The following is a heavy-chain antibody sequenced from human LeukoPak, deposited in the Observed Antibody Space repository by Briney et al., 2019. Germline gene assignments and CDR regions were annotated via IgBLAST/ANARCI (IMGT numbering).Heavy chain of an antibody. CDR2: ISGSGSTI. CDR3: ARGRGGYSSSWLDY. Sequence: PGGSLRLSCGASGFTFSSYEMNWVRQAPGKGLEWVSYISGSGSTIYSADSVKGQFTISRDNAKNSLSLQMNSLRAEDTAVYYCARGRGGYSSSWLDYWGQGTLVTVSS. V-gene: IGHV3-48*03. D-gene: IGHD6-13*01. CDR1: GFTFSSYE. J-gene: IGHJ4*02.